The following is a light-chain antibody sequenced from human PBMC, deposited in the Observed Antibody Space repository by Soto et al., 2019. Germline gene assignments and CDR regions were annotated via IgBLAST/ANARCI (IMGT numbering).Light chain of an antibody. V-gene: IGKV3-20*01. J-gene: IGKJ5*01. CDR3: QQYGSSPIT. CDR2: AAS. CDR1: QSVSSSF. Sequence: EIVLTQSPGTLSLSPGERATLSCRAGQSVSSSFLAWYQQKPGQAPRLLIYAASSRATGIPDRFSGSGFGTDFTLTINRLEPEDFAVYYCQQYGSSPITFGQGTRLEIK.